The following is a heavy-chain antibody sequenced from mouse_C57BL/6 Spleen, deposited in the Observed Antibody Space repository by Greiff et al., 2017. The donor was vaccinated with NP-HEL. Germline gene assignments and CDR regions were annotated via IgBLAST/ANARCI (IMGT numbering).Heavy chain of an antibody. J-gene: IGHJ3*01. CDR1: GYTFTDYE. CDR3: TGYDSDNGVFAY. V-gene: IGHV1-15*01. D-gene: IGHD1-3*01. CDR2: IDPETGGT. Sequence: VQLQQSGAELVRPGASVTLSCKASGYTFTDYEMHWVKQTPVHGLEWIGAIDPETGGTAYNQKFKGKAILTADKSSSTAYMKLRRLTSEDSAVYYCTGYDSDNGVFAYWGKGTLAPASA.